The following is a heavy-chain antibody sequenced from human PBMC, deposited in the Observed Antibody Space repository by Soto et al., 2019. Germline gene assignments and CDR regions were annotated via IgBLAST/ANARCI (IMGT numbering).Heavy chain of an antibody. CDR1: GGTFSSYA. Sequence: SVKVSCKASGGTFSSYAISWVRQAPGQGLEWMGGIIPILGTANYAQKFQGRVTITADESTSTAYMELSSLRSEDTAVYYCARNSWGDGYNRPGFDYWGQGTLVTVSS. J-gene: IGHJ4*02. CDR3: ARNSWGDGYNRPGFDY. D-gene: IGHD5-12*01. V-gene: IGHV1-69*13. CDR2: IIPILGTA.